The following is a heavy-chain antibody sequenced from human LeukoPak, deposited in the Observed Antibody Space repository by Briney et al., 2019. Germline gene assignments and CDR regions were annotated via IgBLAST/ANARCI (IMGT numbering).Heavy chain of an antibody. V-gene: IGHV4-39*07. Sequence: SETLSLTCTVSGGSISSSSYYWGWIRQPPGKGLEWIGSIYYSGSTYYNPSLKSQVTISVDTSKNQFSLKLSSVTAADTAVYYCARDRPGGSSLDYWGQGTLVTVPS. CDR3: ARDRPGGSSLDY. J-gene: IGHJ4*02. D-gene: IGHD6-13*01. CDR1: GGSISSSSYY. CDR2: IYYSGST.